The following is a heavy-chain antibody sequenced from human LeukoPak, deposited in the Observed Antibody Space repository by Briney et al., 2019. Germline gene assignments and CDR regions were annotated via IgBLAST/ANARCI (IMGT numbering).Heavy chain of an antibody. J-gene: IGHJ6*02. CDR1: GFTFSSYG. D-gene: IGHD4/OR15-4a*01. Sequence: SGGSLRLSCAASGFTFSSYGMHWIRQAPVKGLEWVAVISYDGSHKYSADSVKGRFTISRDNSKNTLYLQMNSLRTEDTAVYFCSASRPHYGDYYGLDVWGHGTTVTVSS. CDR3: SASRPHYGDYYGLDV. V-gene: IGHV3-30*03. CDR2: ISYDGSHK.